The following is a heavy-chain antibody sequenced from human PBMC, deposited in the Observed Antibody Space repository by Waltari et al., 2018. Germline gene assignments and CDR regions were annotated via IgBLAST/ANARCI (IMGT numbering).Heavy chain of an antibody. CDR3: ARGYCSGGSCYVWNWFDP. D-gene: IGHD2-15*01. CDR1: GYTFTSYA. CDR2: INAGNGNT. J-gene: IGHJ5*02. V-gene: IGHV1-3*01. Sequence: QVQLVQSGAEVKKPGASVKVSCKASGYTFTSYAMHWVRQAPGQWLEWMGWINAGNGNTKYSQKFQGRVTITRDTSASTAYMELSSLRSEDTAVYYCARGYCSGGSCYVWNWFDPWGQGTLVTVSS.